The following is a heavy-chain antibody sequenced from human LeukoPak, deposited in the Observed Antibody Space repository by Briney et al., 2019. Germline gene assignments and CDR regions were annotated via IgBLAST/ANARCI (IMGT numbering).Heavy chain of an antibody. J-gene: IGHJ4*02. CDR2: ISGSGDST. V-gene: IGHV3-23*01. CDR3: AKATGYSGYYALDY. CDR1: GFTFSGYA. D-gene: IGHD3-22*01. Sequence: PGGSLRLSCAASGFTFSGYAMSWVRQAPGKGLEWVSAISGSGDSTYYADSVKGRFTISRDNSKNTLYLQMNSLRAEDTAVYYCAKATGYSGYYALDYWGQGTLVTVSS.